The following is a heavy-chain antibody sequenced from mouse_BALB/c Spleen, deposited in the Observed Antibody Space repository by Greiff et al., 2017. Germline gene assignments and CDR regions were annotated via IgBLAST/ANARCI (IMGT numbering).Heavy chain of an antibody. D-gene: IGHD2-1*01. V-gene: IGHV2-9*02. J-gene: IGHJ4*01. CDR2: IWAGGST. CDR1: GFSLTSYG. CDR3: AREVYGNYDHYAMDY. Sequence: QVQLKESGPGLVAPSQSLSITCTVSGFSLTSYGVHWVRQPPGKGLEWLGVIWAGGSTNYNSALMSRLSISKDNSKSQVFLKMNSLQTDDTAMYYCAREVYGNYDHYAMDYWGQGTSVTVSS.